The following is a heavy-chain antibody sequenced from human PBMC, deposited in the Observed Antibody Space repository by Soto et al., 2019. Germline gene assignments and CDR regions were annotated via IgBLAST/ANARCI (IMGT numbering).Heavy chain of an antibody. CDR1: GFTFSSYA. CDR2: ISYDGSNK. Sequence: GGSLRLSWAASGFTFSSYAMHWVRQAPGKGLEWVAVISYDGSNKYYADSVKGRFTISRDNSKNTLYLQMNSLRAEDTAVYYCARDVNTMVRGPYGMDVWGQGTTVTVSS. V-gene: IGHV3-30-3*01. J-gene: IGHJ6*02. CDR3: ARDVNTMVRGPYGMDV. D-gene: IGHD3-10*01.